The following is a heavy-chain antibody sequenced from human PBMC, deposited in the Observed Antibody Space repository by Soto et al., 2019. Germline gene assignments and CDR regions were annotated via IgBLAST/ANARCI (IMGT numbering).Heavy chain of an antibody. V-gene: IGHV4-34*01. CDR3: ARGGAGATPWD. D-gene: IGHD1-26*01. CDR2: INHSGST. CDR1: GGSFSGYY. J-gene: IGHJ4*02. Sequence: SETLSLTGAVYGGSFSGYYWSWIRQPPGKGLERIGEINHSGSTNYNPSLESRVTISVDTSKNQFSQKLTSVTAADTAVYYCARGGAGATPWDWGQETLVTVSS.